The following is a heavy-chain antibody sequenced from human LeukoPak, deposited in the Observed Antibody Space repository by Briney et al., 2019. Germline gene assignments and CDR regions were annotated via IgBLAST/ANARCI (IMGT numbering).Heavy chain of an antibody. CDR3: AKDRDRYSSGFDY. V-gene: IGHV3-9*03. CDR1: GFTFSSYW. D-gene: IGHD6-19*01. Sequence: PGGSLRLSCAASGFTFSSYWMHWVRQAPGKGLEWVSGVSWNSGVIGYADSVKGRFTISRDNAKNSLYLQMNSLRAEDMALYYCAKDRDRYSSGFDYWGQGTLVTVSS. CDR2: VSWNSGVI. J-gene: IGHJ4*02.